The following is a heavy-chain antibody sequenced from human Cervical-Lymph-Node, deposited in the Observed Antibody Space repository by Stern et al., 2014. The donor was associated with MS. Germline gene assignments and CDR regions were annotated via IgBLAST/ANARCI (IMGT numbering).Heavy chain of an antibody. CDR2: NYPGASDT. CDR1: GYSFTSYW. V-gene: IGHV5-51*01. J-gene: IGHJ4*02. D-gene: IGHD2-21*01. Sequence: EVQLVESGAEVKKPGESLKISCKGSGYSFTSYWIRWVRQTPGKGLEWMGINYPGASDTRYSQSFQGPVTISADKSISTAYLQWSSLKASDTAMYYCARHCGFRPGCIDYWGQGTLVTVSS. CDR3: ARHCGFRPGCIDY.